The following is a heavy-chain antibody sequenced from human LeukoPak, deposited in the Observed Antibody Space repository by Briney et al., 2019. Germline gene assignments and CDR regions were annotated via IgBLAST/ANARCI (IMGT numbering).Heavy chain of an antibody. CDR1: GFTFSSYE. Sequence: GGSLRLSCAASGFTFSSYEMNWVRQAPGKGLEWVSYISSSGSTIYYADSVKGRFTISRDNAKNSLYLQMNSLRAEDTAVYYCARMTTVTSDAFDIWGQGTMVTVSS. CDR2: ISSSGSTI. V-gene: IGHV3-48*03. D-gene: IGHD4-17*01. J-gene: IGHJ3*02. CDR3: ARMTTVTSDAFDI.